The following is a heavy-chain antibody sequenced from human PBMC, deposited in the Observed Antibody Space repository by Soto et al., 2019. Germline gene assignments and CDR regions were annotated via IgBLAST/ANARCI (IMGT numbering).Heavy chain of an antibody. CDR1: GFTFSSYA. CDR2: ISTNGGST. Sequence: PGGSLRLSFSASGFTFSSYAMHWVRQAPGKGLEYVSSISTNGGSTHYADSVKGRLTISRDNSKNTQYLQMSSLRADDTAVYYCVKGEYYYDSSGYYPFDYWGQGT. D-gene: IGHD3-22*01. CDR3: VKGEYYYDSSGYYPFDY. V-gene: IGHV3-64D*06. J-gene: IGHJ4*02.